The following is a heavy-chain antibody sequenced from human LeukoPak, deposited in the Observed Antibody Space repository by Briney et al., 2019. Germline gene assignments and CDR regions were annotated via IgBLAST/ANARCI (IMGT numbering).Heavy chain of an antibody. J-gene: IGHJ4*02. CDR3: STFTERENYHYNANL. CDR1: GCTFSSYW. Sequence: PGGTLRLSCAASGCTFSSYWRHWVRQAPGKGLVWVSRINSDGSSTNYADSVKGRFTISRDNAKNTLYLQMNSLRAEDTAVYYCSTFTERENYHYNANLWGQGTLVIVS. V-gene: IGHV3-74*01. CDR2: INSDGSST. D-gene: IGHD3-16*02.